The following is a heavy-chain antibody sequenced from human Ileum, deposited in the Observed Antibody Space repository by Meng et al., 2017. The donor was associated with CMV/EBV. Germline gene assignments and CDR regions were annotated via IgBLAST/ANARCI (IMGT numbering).Heavy chain of an antibody. Sequence: RVSCKASGYTFRAYYMYWVRQAPGKGLEWMGRINPNTGVTNYAQKFQGRVAMTRDTSINTAYMDLSGLTSDDTAIYYCAALGTYFDPWGQGTLVTVSS. CDR2: INPNTGVT. J-gene: IGHJ5*02. V-gene: IGHV1-2*02. D-gene: IGHD1-1*01. CDR1: GYTFRAYY. CDR3: AALGTYFDP.